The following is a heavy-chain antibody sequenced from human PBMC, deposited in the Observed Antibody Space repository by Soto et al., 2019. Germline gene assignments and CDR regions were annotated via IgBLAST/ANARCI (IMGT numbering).Heavy chain of an antibody. Sequence: ASVKVSCKASGYTFTGYYMHWVRQAPGQGLEWMGWINPNSGGTNYAQKFQGWVTMTRDTFISTAYMELSRLRSDDTAVYYCARLAEYSGYDYDAFDIWGQGTMVTVS. V-gene: IGHV1-2*04. CDR2: INPNSGGT. CDR1: GYTFTGYY. D-gene: IGHD5-12*01. CDR3: ARLAEYSGYDYDAFDI. J-gene: IGHJ3*02.